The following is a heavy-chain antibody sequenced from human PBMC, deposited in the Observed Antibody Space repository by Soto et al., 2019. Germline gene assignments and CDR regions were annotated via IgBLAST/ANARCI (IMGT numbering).Heavy chain of an antibody. CDR1: GFTVSSFY. D-gene: IGHD2-8*01. J-gene: IGHJ5*01. CDR3: ATEFYYRFDS. CDR2: IYTGDRT. Sequence: PGGSLRLSCAASGFTVSSFYMNGVRQTPGKGLEWVSVIYTGDRTLYADSVRGRFTISRDNSKNTLYLQMNSLTAEDTAVYFCATEFYYRFDSWGQGT. V-gene: IGHV3-66*01.